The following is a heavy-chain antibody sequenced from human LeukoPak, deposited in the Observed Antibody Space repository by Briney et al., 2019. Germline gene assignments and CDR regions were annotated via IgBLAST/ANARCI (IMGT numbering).Heavy chain of an antibody. CDR2: INPDSGGT. CDR1: GYTFTGYY. Sequence: ASVKVSCKASGYTFTGYYMHWVRQALGQGLEWMGWINPDSGGTNYAQKFQGRVTMTRDTSISTAYMELSRLRSDDTAVYYCARGIPRFWSTMIVVVIYLGSWSDPWGQGTLVTVSS. V-gene: IGHV1-2*02. J-gene: IGHJ5*02. D-gene: IGHD3-22*01. CDR3: ARGIPRFWSTMIVVVIYLGSWSDP.